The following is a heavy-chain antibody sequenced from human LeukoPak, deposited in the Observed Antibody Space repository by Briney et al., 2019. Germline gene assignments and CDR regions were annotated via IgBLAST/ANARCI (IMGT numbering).Heavy chain of an antibody. J-gene: IGHJ5*02. D-gene: IGHD4-17*01. CDR2: IRSKANNYAT. V-gene: IGHV3-73*01. CDR1: GFTFSGSA. Sequence: GGSLRLSCAASGFTFSGSAMHWVRQASGKGLEWVGRIRSKANNYATAYAASVKGRFTISRDDSENTAYLQMNSLKTEDTAVYYCTNGDYDWFDPWGQGTLVIVSS. CDR3: TNGDYDWFDP.